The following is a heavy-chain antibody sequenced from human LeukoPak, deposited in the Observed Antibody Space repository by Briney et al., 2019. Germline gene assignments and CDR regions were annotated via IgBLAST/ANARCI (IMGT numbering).Heavy chain of an antibody. CDR1: GGSISSSSYY. J-gene: IGHJ4*02. V-gene: IGHV4-39*01. Sequence: SETLSLTCTVSGGSISSSSYYWGWIRQPPGKGLEWIGSIYYSGSTYYNPSLKSRVTISVDTSKNQFSLKLSSVTAADTAVYYCARRGSYYDSSGDYWGQGTPVTVSS. D-gene: IGHD3-22*01. CDR3: ARRGSYYDSSGDY. CDR2: IYYSGST.